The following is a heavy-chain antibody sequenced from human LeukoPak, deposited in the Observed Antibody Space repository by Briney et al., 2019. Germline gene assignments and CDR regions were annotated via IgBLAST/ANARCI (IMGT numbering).Heavy chain of an antibody. V-gene: IGHV3-66*01. Sequence: TGGSLRLSCAASGFTVSSNYMSWVRQAPGKGLEWVSVIYSGGSTYYADSVKGRFTISRDNSKNTLYLQMNSLKTEDTAVYYCTTEPFPVVVAATDGNVWGQGTTVTVSS. CDR1: GFTVSSNY. D-gene: IGHD2-15*01. CDR2: IYSGGST. J-gene: IGHJ6*02. CDR3: TTEPFPVVVAATDGNV.